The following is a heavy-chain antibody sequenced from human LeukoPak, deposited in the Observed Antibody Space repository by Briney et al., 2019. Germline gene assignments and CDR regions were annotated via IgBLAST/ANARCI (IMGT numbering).Heavy chain of an antibody. CDR3: ARVCQLRFLEWLPLNWFDP. V-gene: IGHV4-38-2*02. CDR2: IYHSGST. Sequence: SETLSLTCTVSGYSISSGYYWGWIRQPPGKGLEWIGSIYHSGSTYYNPSLKSRVTISVDTSKNQFSLKLSSVTAADTAVYYCARVCQLRFLEWLPLNWFDPWGQGPLVTVS. D-gene: IGHD3-3*01. J-gene: IGHJ5*02. CDR1: GYSISSGYY.